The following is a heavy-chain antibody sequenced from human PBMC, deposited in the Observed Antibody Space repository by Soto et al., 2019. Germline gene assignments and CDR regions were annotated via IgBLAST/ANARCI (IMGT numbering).Heavy chain of an antibody. V-gene: IGHV5-51*01. Sequence: GESLKISCKGSGYNFANYWIGWVRQMPGKGLEWMGIIYPSDSDTRYSPSFQGQVTISADKSITTAYLQWSSLKASDTAMYYCARHAYYGSGSYYADYWGQGTLVTVSS. CDR3: ARHAYYGSGSYYADY. D-gene: IGHD3-10*01. CDR2: IYPSDSDT. J-gene: IGHJ4*02. CDR1: GYNFANYW.